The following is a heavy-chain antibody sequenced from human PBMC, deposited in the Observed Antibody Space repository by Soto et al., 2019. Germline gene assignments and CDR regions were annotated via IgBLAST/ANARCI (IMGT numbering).Heavy chain of an antibody. CDR3: ARVLDNWKRFDY. J-gene: IGHJ4*02. D-gene: IGHD1-1*01. V-gene: IGHV1-3*01. Sequence: QVQLVQSGAEVKKPGASVKVSCKASGYTFTRDGIHWVRQAPGQRLEWVGWINAGNVNTKYSQKFQGRVTITRDTSATTDYMELSSLSSEEYDVDYCARVLDNWKRFDYWGQGTLVTVSS. CDR2: INAGNVNT. CDR1: GYTFTRDG.